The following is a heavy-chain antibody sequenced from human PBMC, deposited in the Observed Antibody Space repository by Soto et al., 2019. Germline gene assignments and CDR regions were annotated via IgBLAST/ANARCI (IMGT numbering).Heavy chain of an antibody. J-gene: IGHJ5*02. CDR2: IIPIFGTA. CDR3: ARDLRTHWGGVGYNWFDP. D-gene: IGHD3-16*01. V-gene: IGHV1-69*01. CDR1: GGTFSSYA. Sequence: QVQLVQSGAEVKKPGSSVKVSCKASGGTFSSYAISWVRQAPGQGLEWMGGIIPIFGTANYAQKFQGRVTITADEPTSTAYMELSSLRSEDTAVYYCARDLRTHWGGVGYNWFDPWGQGTLVTVSS.